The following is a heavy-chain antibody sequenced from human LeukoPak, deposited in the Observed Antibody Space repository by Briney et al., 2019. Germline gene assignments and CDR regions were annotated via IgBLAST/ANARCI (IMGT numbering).Heavy chain of an antibody. CDR2: ISGYNGNT. V-gene: IGHV1-18*01. Sequence: ASVKVSCKASGYTFTTYGISWVRQAPRHGLEWMGWISGYNGNTNYAQKLQGRVTMTTDTSTSTAYMELRSLRSDDTAVYYCARSGRGTYYYFDLWGLGTLVTVSS. D-gene: IGHD5-12*01. CDR1: GYTFTTYG. CDR3: ARSGRGTYYYFDL. J-gene: IGHJ4*02.